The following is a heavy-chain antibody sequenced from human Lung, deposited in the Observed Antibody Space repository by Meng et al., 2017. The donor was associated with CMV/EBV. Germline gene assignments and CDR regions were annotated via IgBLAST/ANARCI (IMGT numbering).Heavy chain of an antibody. J-gene: IGHJ4*02. D-gene: IGHD5-18*01. CDR2: INDASNNK. CDR3: ARTPRGYSHGYSALYFDS. CDR1: GFNFNIFE. V-gene: IGHV3-48*03. Sequence: GGSLRLSCAASGFNFNIFEMNWVRQTPGKGLEWISYINDASNNKYYADSVKGRFTISRDNAQKSLFLQMNTLRVEDTAIYYCARTPRGYSHGYSALYFDSWGQGTLVTVSS.